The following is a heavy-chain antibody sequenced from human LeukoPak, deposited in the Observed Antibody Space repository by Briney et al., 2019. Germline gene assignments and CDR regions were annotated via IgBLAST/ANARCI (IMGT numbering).Heavy chain of an antibody. Sequence: GGSLRLSCAASGFTFSNYWMTWVRQAPGKGLEWVSTITGSGGSTYYADSVKGRFTISRDNSKNTLYLQMNSLGAEDTAVYYCAKAGIYDYVWGSYLVDWGQGILVTVSS. CDR3: AKAGIYDYVWGSYLVD. CDR2: ITGSGGST. V-gene: IGHV3-23*01. CDR1: GFTFSNYW. J-gene: IGHJ4*02. D-gene: IGHD3-16*01.